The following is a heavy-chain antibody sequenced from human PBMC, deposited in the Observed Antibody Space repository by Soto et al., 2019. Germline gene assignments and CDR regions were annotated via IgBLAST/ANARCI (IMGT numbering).Heavy chain of an antibody. J-gene: IGHJ3*02. CDR1: GFTFSSYA. D-gene: IGHD3-22*01. CDR2: ISYDGSNK. Sequence: PGGSLRLSCAASGFTFSSYAMPWVRQAPGKGLEWVAVISYDGSNKYYADSVKGRFTISRDNSKNTLYLQMNSLRAEDTAVYYCARDSTYYYDSSGPNHAFDIWGQGTMRTGS. V-gene: IGHV3-30-3*01. CDR3: ARDSTYYYDSSGPNHAFDI.